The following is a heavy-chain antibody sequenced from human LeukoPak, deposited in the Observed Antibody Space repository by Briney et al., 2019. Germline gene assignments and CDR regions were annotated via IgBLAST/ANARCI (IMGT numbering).Heavy chain of an antibody. J-gene: IGHJ4*02. Sequence: ASVKVSCKASGYTFTDYALHWVRQAPGQSLEWMGWITTGRGETRYSQEFQRRITFTRDTSASTVYMDLSDLRSEDTAVYYCARGGKQWRGGNYFDSWGQGTLVAVSS. CDR3: ARGGKQWRGGNYFDS. CDR2: ITTGRGET. D-gene: IGHD6-19*01. V-gene: IGHV1-3*03. CDR1: GYTFTDYA.